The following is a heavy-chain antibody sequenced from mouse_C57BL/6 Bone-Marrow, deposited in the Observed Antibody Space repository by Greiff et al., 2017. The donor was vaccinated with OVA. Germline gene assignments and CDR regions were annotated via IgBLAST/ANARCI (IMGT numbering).Heavy chain of an antibody. CDR1: GYTFTDYY. CDR2: INPNNGGT. CDR3: ARYCNYDYYAMDY. J-gene: IGHJ4*01. V-gene: IGHV1-26*01. D-gene: IGHD2-1*01. Sequence: VQLQQSGPELVKPGASVKISCKASGYTFTDYYMNWVKQSHGQSLEWIGDINPNNGGTSYNQKFKGKATLTVDKSSSTASMELRSLTSEDSAVEYCARYCNYDYYAMDYWGQGTSVTVSA.